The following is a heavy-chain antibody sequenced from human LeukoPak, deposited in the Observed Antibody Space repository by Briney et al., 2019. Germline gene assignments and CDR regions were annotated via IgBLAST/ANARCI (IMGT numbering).Heavy chain of an antibody. J-gene: IGHJ5*02. CDR1: GGTFSSYA. Sequence: VASVKVSCKASGGTFSSYAISWVRQAPGQGLEWMGGIIPIFGTANYAQKFQGRVTITTDEYKSTLYLEVNSLRAEDTAVYYCARAIVVVSGIQGWFDHWGQGTLVTVSS. CDR2: IIPIFGTA. CDR3: ARAIVVVSGIQGWFDH. V-gene: IGHV1-69*05. D-gene: IGHD2-21*01.